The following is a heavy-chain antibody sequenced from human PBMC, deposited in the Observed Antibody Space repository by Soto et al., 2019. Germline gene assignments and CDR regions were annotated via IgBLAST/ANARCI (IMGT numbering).Heavy chain of an antibody. CDR3: AKDMGF. CDR2: ISGSGAST. D-gene: IGHD3-10*01. Sequence: EVQVLESGGGMVQPGGSLRLSCAASGFTLSSYAISWVRQAPGKGLEWVSSISGSGASTYYADSVKGRFTISRDNPKNTLYLQMNSLRAEDTAVYYCAKDMGFWGQGTLVTVSS. CDR1: GFTLSSYA. J-gene: IGHJ4*02. V-gene: IGHV3-23*01.